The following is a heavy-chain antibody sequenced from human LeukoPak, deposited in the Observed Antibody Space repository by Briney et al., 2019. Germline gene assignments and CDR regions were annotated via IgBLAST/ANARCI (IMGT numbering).Heavy chain of an antibody. J-gene: IGHJ4*02. CDR3: AKDPGVRDSSGYYNYFDY. V-gene: IGHV3-20*04. Sequence: PGGSLRLSCAASGFTFDDYGMNWVRQAPGKGLEWVSDIDWNGGSTGYADSVKGRFTISRDNAKNSLYLQMNSLRAEDTALYYCAKDPGVRDSSGYYNYFDYWGQGTLVTVSS. D-gene: IGHD3-22*01. CDR1: GFTFDDYG. CDR2: IDWNGGST.